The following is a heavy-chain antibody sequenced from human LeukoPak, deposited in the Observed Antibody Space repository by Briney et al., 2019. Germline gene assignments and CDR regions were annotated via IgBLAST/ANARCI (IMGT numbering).Heavy chain of an antibody. CDR1: GGSFSGYY. D-gene: IGHD3-10*01. CDR2: INHSGST. CDR3: ARRYYGSGRRFDP. Sequence: SETLSLTCAVYGGSFSGYYWSWIRQPPGKGLEWIGEINHSGSTNYNPSLKSRVTISVDTSKNQFSLKLSSVTAADTAVYYCARRYYGSGRRFDPWGHGTLVTVSS. V-gene: IGHV4-34*01. J-gene: IGHJ5*02.